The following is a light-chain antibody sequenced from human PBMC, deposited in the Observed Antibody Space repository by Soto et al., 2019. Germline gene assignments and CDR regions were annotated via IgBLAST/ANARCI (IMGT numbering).Light chain of an antibody. CDR3: QQYNNWPPRFT. CDR1: QSISNC. V-gene: IGKV1-5*03. CDR2: TAS. Sequence: DTQMTQSPSTLSASVGDRVTITCRASQSISNCLAWYQQRPGRAPNLLIHTASILKSGVPSRFSGSGSGTEFTLTISSLQPDDFATYYCQQYNNWPPRFTFGPGTKVDTK. J-gene: IGKJ3*01.